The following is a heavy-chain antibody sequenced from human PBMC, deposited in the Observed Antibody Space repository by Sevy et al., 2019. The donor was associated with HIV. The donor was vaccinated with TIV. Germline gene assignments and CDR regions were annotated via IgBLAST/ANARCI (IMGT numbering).Heavy chain of an antibody. D-gene: IGHD1-26*01. CDR2: IYYNGHI. V-gene: IGHV4-59*08. Sequence: SETLTLTCTVSGGSITSLYWNWIRQPPGKGLEWIANIYYNGHINYNPSLKSRVTLSLDTSKNQFSLRLSSVTAADTAMYYCAGENAWGRGYSWGQGTLVTVSS. J-gene: IGHJ4*02. CDR3: AGENAWGRGYS. CDR1: GGSITSLY.